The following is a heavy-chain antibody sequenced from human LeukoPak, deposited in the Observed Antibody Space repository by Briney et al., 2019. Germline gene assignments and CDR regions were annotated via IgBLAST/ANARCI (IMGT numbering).Heavy chain of an antibody. V-gene: IGHV1-24*01. CDR1: GYTLTELS. J-gene: IGHJ4*02. CDR3: ATDRKWELLKGDVY. D-gene: IGHD1-26*01. Sequence: ASVEVSCKVSGYTLTELSMHWVRQAPGKGLEWMGGFDPEDGETIYAQKFQGRVTMTEDTSTDTAYMGLSSLRSEDTAVYYCATDRKWELLKGDVYWGQGTLVTVSS. CDR2: FDPEDGET.